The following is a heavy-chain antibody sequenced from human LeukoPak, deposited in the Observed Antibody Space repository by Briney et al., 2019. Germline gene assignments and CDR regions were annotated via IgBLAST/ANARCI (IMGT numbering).Heavy chain of an antibody. J-gene: IGHJ4*02. CDR3: ARGPPYIVVVTAIGFFDY. CDR1: GGSFSGYY. D-gene: IGHD2-21*02. Sequence: SETLSLTCAVYGGSFSGYYWSWIRQPPGKGREGSGEINHSGSTNYNPSLKSRVTISVATSKNQFSLKLSSVTAADTAVYYCARGPPYIVVVTAIGFFDYWGQGTLVTVSS. V-gene: IGHV4-34*01. CDR2: INHSGST.